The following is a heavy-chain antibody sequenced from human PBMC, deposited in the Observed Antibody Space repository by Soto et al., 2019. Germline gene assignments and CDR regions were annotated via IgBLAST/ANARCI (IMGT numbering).Heavy chain of an antibody. V-gene: IGHV4-31*03. Sequence: PSETLSLTCTVSGGSISSGGYYWTWIRQHPGKGLEWIGYIYYSGSTYYNPSLKSRVTISVDTSKNQFSLKLSSVTAADTAVYYCARVSLSYWVFDYWGQGTLVTVS. D-gene: IGHD2-8*02. CDR1: GGSISSGGYY. CDR3: ARVSLSYWVFDY. CDR2: IYYSGST. J-gene: IGHJ4*02.